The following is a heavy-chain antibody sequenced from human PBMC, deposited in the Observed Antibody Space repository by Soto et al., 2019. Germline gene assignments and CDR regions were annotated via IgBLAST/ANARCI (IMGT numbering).Heavy chain of an antibody. CDR1: GGSVSSYA. D-gene: IGHD2-15*01. J-gene: IGHJ4*02. CDR2: IIPILRIA. V-gene: IGHV1-69*04. Sequence: SVKVSCKASGGSVSSYAISWVRQAPGQGLEWMRRIIPILRIANYAQKFQGRVTITADKSTDTAYMELSSLRSDDTSIYFCASLASYEHSDYFDSWGQGTLVTVSS. CDR3: ASLASYEHSDYFDS.